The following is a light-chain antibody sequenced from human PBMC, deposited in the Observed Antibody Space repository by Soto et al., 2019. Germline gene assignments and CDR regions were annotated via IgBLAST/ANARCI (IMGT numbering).Light chain of an antibody. J-gene: IGKJ2*01. CDR3: QQYHSYSPYT. V-gene: IGKV1-5*03. CDR1: QSISNS. CDR2: KAS. Sequence: DIQMTQSPSTLSASVGDRVTITCRAIQSISNSLACYQHKPGKAPRLLIYKASILETGVSSRFTGSGSGTEFTLTISSLQPDDFATYYCQQYHSYSPYTFGQGTKLEI.